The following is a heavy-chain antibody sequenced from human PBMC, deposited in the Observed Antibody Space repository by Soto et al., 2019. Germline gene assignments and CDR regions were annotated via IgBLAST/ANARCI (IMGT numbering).Heavy chain of an antibody. CDR1: GYTFSTYG. J-gene: IGHJ3*01. CDR3: ARVKVPAAILGAFDL. Sequence: QVQLVQSGAEMKKPGASVKVSCKASGYTFSTYGITWVRQAPGQGLDWMGWINPFKGDTNSAASFQDRVTMTTDTPTRTAYVELNSLISDDTAVYYCARVKVPAAILGAFDLWGQGTLVTVSS. CDR2: INPFKGDT. V-gene: IGHV1-18*01. D-gene: IGHD2-2*02.